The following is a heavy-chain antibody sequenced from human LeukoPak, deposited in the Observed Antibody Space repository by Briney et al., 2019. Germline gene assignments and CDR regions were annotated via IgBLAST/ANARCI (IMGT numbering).Heavy chain of an antibody. CDR2: INRGGST. Sequence: PSETLSLTCAVYGGSSSGYYWSWIRQPPGKGLEWIGEINRGGSTNYNPSLKSRVTISVDTSKNQFSLKLSSVTAADTAVYYCARGYGSGSYYGYWGQGTLVTVSS. CDR1: GGSSSGYY. D-gene: IGHD3-10*01. V-gene: IGHV4-34*01. CDR3: ARGYGSGSYYGY. J-gene: IGHJ4*02.